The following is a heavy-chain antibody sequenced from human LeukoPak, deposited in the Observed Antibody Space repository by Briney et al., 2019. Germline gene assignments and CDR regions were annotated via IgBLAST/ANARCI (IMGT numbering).Heavy chain of an antibody. V-gene: IGHV4-38-2*02. D-gene: IGHD3-22*01. CDR3: ARGGWYYYDSSGYYDRGFDY. CDR1: GYSISSGYY. Sequence: SETQSLTCTVSGYSISSGYYWGRIRQPPGKGLEWIGSIYYSGSTYYNTSLKSRVTISVDTSKNQFSLKLSSVTAADTAVYYCARGGWYYYDSSGYYDRGFDYWGQGTLVTVSS. J-gene: IGHJ4*02. CDR2: IYYSGST.